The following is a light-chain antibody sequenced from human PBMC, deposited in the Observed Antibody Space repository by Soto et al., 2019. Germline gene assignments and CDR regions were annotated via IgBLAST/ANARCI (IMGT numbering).Light chain of an antibody. J-gene: IGKJ2*01. CDR2: GAS. Sequence: EIVMTQSPATLSVSPGERVTLSCRASQSVSTSLAWYQQKPGQAPRLLIFGASTRATGIPARFSGSGSGTEFNLTISSLQSEDFAVYYCQQYNNWPPYTFGQGTKLEIK. CDR1: QSVSTS. V-gene: IGKV3-15*01. CDR3: QQYNNWPPYT.